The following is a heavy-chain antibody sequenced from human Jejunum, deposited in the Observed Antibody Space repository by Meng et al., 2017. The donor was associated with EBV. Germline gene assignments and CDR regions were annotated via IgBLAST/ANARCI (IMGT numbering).Heavy chain of an antibody. CDR2: IYNGGST. J-gene: IGHJ4*02. CDR1: GASVPIATYY. V-gene: IGHV4-61*01. Sequence: RERGPGLLKPSQTLSPTSLVSGASVPIATYYWGWTRQPPGKGLEWIGYIYNGGSTNYIPSLRPRVTISLDTSKNQFSLKLSSVTAADTAMYYCAYYLSGRGGVGSWGQGTLVTVSS. CDR3: AYYLSGRGGVGS. D-gene: IGHD1-26*01.